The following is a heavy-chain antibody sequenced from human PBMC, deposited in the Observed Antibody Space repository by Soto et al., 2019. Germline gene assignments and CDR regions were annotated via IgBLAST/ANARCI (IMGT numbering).Heavy chain of an antibody. J-gene: IGHJ3*02. CDR3: ARLYCSASSCYSVGGFDI. CDR2: VWFDGSDK. CDR1: GFTFSTYG. Sequence: GVSLRLSCAASGFTFSTYGMHWVRQAPGKGLEWVALVWFDGSDKYSSDSVKGRFTISRDDSKNTLYLQMNSLRAEDTAVYYCARLYCSASSCYSVGGFDIWGQGTMVTVSS. D-gene: IGHD2-15*01. V-gene: IGHV3-33*01.